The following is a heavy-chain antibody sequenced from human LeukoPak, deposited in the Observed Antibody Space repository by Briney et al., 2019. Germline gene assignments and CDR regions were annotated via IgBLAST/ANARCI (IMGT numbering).Heavy chain of an antibody. V-gene: IGHV3-15*01. J-gene: IGHJ5*02. Sequence: GGSLRLSCAASGFTVSNAWMSWVRQAPGKGLEWAGRIKSKTDGGTTDYAAPVKGRFTISRDDSKNTLYLQMNSLKTEDTAVYYCTTGGDTAMYSWGQGTLVTVSS. CDR2: IKSKTDGGTT. D-gene: IGHD5-18*01. CDR1: GFTVSNAW. CDR3: TTGGDTAMYS.